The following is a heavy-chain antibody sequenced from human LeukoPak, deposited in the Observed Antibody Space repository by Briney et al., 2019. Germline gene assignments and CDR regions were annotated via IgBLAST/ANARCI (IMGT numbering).Heavy chain of an antibody. CDR1: GFTFSKYA. CDR2: ISGSGGST. J-gene: IGHJ4*02. D-gene: IGHD2-15*01. Sequence: GGSLRLSCAASGFTFSKYAMSWVRQAPGKGLEWVSAISGSGGSTYYADSVKGRFTISRDNSKNTLYLQMNSLRAEDAAVYYCARQLGYCSDGSCYFDYWGQGTLVTVSS. CDR3: ARQLGYCSDGSCYFDY. V-gene: IGHV3-23*01.